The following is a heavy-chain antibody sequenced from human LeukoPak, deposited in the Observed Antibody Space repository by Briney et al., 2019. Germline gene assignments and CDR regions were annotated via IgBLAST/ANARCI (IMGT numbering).Heavy chain of an antibody. CDR1: GFTFSSYT. CDR2: INTGSSTI. V-gene: IGHV3-48*04. Sequence: GGSLRLSCAASGFTFSSYTMYWVRQAPGRGLEWVSYINTGSSTIYYADSVKGRFTTSRDNAKNSLFLHMSSLRAEDTAVYYCARDLIAATDYWGQGTLVTVSS. J-gene: IGHJ4*02. D-gene: IGHD6-13*01. CDR3: ARDLIAATDY.